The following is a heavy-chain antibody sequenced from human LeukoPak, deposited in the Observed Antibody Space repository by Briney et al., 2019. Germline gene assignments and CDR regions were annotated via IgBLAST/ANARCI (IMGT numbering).Heavy chain of an antibody. CDR3: ARYGPDAFDI. CDR1: GFTFSDYY. CDR2: ISSSSSYT. J-gene: IGHJ3*02. D-gene: IGHD2-8*01. V-gene: IGHV3-11*06. Sequence: GGSLRLSCAASGFTFSDYYMSWIRQAPGKGLEWVSYISSSSSYTNYADSVKGRFTISGDNAKNSLYLQMNSLRAEDTAVYYCARYGPDAFDIWGQGTMVTVSS.